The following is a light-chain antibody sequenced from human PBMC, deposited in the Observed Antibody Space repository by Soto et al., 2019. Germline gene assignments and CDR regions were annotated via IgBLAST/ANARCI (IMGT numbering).Light chain of an antibody. Sequence: DIQMTQSPSTLSASVGDRVTIICRASQSISSSLAWYQQKPGKAPKLLIYKASSLESGVPSRFSGSGSGTEFTLTISSLQPDDFATYYCQQYNSYWHTFGQGTKLEIK. V-gene: IGKV1-5*03. J-gene: IGKJ2*01. CDR3: QQYNSYWHT. CDR2: KAS. CDR1: QSISSS.